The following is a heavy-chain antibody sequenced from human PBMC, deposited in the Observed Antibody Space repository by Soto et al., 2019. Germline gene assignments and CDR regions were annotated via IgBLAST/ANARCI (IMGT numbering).Heavy chain of an antibody. Sequence: SETLSLTCTVSGGSISSGGYYWSWIRQHPGKGLEWIGYIYYSGSTYYNPSLKSRVTISVDTSKNQFSLKLSSVTAADTAVYYCAVNPPSGGSYLPHQAGDFDIWGQGTMVTVSS. D-gene: IGHD1-26*01. CDR3: AVNPPSGGSYLPHQAGDFDI. J-gene: IGHJ3*02. V-gene: IGHV4-31*03. CDR1: GGSISSGGYY. CDR2: IYYSGST.